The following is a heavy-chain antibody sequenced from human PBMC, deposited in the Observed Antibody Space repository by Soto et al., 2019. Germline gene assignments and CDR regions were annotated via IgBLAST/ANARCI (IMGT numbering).Heavy chain of an antibody. J-gene: IGHJ4*02. D-gene: IGHD3-16*02. CDR2: MNPNSGNT. CDR1: GYTFTSYD. CDR3: ASGLASFCADIWGSDRQWYLVY. Sequence: QVQLVQSGAEVKKPGASVKVSCKASGYTFTSYDINWVRQATGQGLEWMGWMNPNSGNTGDAQKVQGRVTMTRNTSISTAYMELSSLRSEAAAVYYGASGLASFCADIWGSDRQWYLVYWGQGTLVIVSA. V-gene: IGHV1-8*01.